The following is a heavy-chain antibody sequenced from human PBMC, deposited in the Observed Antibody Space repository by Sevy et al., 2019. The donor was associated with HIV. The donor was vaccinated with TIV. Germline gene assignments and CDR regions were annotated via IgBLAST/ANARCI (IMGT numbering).Heavy chain of an antibody. CDR1: GFTFSSYG. J-gene: IGHJ6*03. D-gene: IGHD3-3*01. Sequence: GGSLRLSCAASGFTFSSYGMHWVRQAPGKGLEWVAVIWYDGSNKYYADSVKGRFTISRDNSKNTLYLQMNSLRAEDTAAYYCARQYYDFWSGYYYYYYMDVWGKGTTVTVSS. V-gene: IGHV3-33*08. CDR3: ARQYYDFWSGYYYYYYMDV. CDR2: IWYDGSNK.